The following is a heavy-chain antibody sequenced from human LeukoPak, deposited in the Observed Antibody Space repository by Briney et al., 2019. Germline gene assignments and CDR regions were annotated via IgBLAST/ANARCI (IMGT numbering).Heavy chain of an antibody. CDR1: GFTFSNYW. CDR3: ARDRPSGWYLQYYFNY. J-gene: IGHJ4*02. Sequence: PGGSLRLSCAASGFTFSNYWMSWVRQAPGKGLEWVANIKPDGTDKYYVDSVKGRFTISRDNAKTSLHLQVNSLRAEDTAVYYCARDRPSGWYLQYYFNYWGQGALVTVSS. V-gene: IGHV3-7*04. D-gene: IGHD6-19*01. CDR2: IKPDGTDK.